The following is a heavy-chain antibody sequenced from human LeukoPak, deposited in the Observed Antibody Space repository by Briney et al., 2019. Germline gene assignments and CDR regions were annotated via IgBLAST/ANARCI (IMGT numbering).Heavy chain of an antibody. V-gene: IGHV3-43*01. D-gene: IGHD2-15*01. CDR3: AKERSAVAAAYFDY. CDR2: ISWDGGST. Sequence: PGGSLRLSCAVYGFTFDDYTVHWVRHAPGKGLEWVSLISWDGGSTHYADSVKGRFTISRDNSKNSLYLQMNSLRTEDTALYYCAKERSAVAAAYFDYWGQGTLVTVSS. CDR1: GFTFDDYT. J-gene: IGHJ4*02.